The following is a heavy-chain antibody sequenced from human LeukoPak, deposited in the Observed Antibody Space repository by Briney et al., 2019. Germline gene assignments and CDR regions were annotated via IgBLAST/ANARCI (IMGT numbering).Heavy chain of an antibody. CDR3: ARVVKYRSGPLTDLLPYYFDY. Sequence: EASVKVSCKASGYTFTNYAMHWVRQAPGQRLEWMGWINAGNGNTKYSQEFQGRVTITRDTSASTAYMELSSLRSEDMAVYYCARVVKYRSGPLTDLLPYYFDYWGQGTLVTVSS. J-gene: IGHJ4*02. V-gene: IGHV1-3*03. CDR2: INAGNGNT. D-gene: IGHD6-19*01. CDR1: GYTFTNYA.